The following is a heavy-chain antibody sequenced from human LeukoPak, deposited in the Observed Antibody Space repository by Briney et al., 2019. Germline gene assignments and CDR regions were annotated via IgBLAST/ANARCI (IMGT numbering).Heavy chain of an antibody. CDR3: ARRAGAYSHPYDY. CDR2: IYSDNT. Sequence: PGESLRLSCTVSGFTVSSNSMSWVRQAPGKGLEWVSFIYSDNTHYSDSVKGRFTISRDNSKNTLYLQMNSLRAEDTAVYYCARRAGAYSHPYDYWGQGTLVTVSS. D-gene: IGHD4/OR15-4a*01. V-gene: IGHV3-53*01. CDR1: GFTVSSNS. J-gene: IGHJ4*02.